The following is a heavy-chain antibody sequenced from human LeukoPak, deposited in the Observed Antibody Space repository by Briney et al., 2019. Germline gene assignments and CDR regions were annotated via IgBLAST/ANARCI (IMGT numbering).Heavy chain of an antibody. CDR2: IKQDGSEK. CDR1: GFTFSSCW. D-gene: IGHD5-18*01. J-gene: IGHJ4*02. Sequence: PGGSLRLSCAASGFTFSSCWMSWVRQAPGKGLEWVANIKQDGSEKYYVDSVKGRFTISRDNAKKSLYLQMNSLRAEDTAVYYCARYGYGYGLPFDYWGQGTLVTVSS. V-gene: IGHV3-7*03. CDR3: ARYGYGYGLPFDY.